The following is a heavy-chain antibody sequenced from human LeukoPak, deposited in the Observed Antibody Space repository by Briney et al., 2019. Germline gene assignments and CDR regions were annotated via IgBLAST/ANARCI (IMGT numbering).Heavy chain of an antibody. D-gene: IGHD3-10*01. CDR1: GYTFTSYD. V-gene: IGHV1-8*01. J-gene: IGHJ6*03. CDR3: ARLMVRGVIYYYYMDV. CDR2: MNPNSGNT. Sequence: ASVKVSCKASGYTFTSYDINWVRQATGQGLEWMGWMNPNSGNTGYAQKFQGRVTMTRNTSISTAYLELSSLRSEDTAVYYCARLMVRGVIYYYYMDVWGKGTTVTISS.